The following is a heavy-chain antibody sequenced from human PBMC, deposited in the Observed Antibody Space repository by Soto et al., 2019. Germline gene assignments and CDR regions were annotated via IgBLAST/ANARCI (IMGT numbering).Heavy chain of an antibody. D-gene: IGHD2-15*01. V-gene: IGHV4-31*03. CDR3: ARGGPVSVSPAWQLLGYFDY. CDR1: GGSISRGAYF. CDR2: ISYTGAT. J-gene: IGHJ4*02. Sequence: SETLSLTCSVSGGSISRGAYFWTWIRQFPGKGLEWIAYISYTGATYYNPSLKSRVTILEDTSKNQFSLKLNSVTSADTAVYYCARGGPVSVSPAWQLLGYFDYWGQGTLVTGSS.